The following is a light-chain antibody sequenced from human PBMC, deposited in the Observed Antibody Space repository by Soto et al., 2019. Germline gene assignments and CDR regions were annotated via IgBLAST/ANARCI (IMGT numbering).Light chain of an antibody. CDR2: EVS. CDR3: ISYTSDDVRYV. CDR1: SGDVGIYDF. Sequence: QSALAQPASVSGSPGQSITISCSGTSGDVGIYDFVSWYQHHPGRAPKLIVSEVSHRPSGVSNRFSGSKSGNTASLTISGLQSEDEADYYCISYTSDDVRYVFGTGTKVTVL. V-gene: IGLV2-14*01. J-gene: IGLJ1*01.